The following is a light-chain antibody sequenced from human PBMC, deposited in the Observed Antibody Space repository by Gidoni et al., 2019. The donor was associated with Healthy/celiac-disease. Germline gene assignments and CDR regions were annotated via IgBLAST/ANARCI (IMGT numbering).Light chain of an antibody. CDR3: QAWDSSTAYV. J-gene: IGLJ1*01. CDR1: KLGDKY. V-gene: IGLV3-1*01. CDR2: QDS. Sequence: SYELTQPPSVSVSPGQTASITCSGDKLGDKYACWYQQTPGQSPVLVIYQDSKRPSGIPARFSGSKSGNTATLTISGTQAMDEADYYGQAWDSSTAYVFGTGTKVTVL.